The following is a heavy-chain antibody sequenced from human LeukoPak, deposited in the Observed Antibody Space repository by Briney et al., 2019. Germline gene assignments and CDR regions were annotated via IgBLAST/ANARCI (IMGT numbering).Heavy chain of an antibody. V-gene: IGHV3-30-3*01. CDR3: ARGDGFPFDYYYYYMDV. Sequence: PGGSLRLSCAASGFTFSSYAMHWVRQAPGKGLEWVAVISYDGSNKYYADSVKGRFTISRDNSKNTLYLQMNSLRAEDTAVYYCARGDGFPFDYYYYYMDVWGKGTTVTVSS. CDR2: ISYDGSNK. CDR1: GFTFSSYA. D-gene: IGHD3-16*01. J-gene: IGHJ6*03.